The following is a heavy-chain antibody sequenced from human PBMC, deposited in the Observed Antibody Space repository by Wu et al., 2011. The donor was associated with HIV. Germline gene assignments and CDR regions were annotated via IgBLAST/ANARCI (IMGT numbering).Heavy chain of an antibody. CDR3: ARDPSRDSSGYYSYFDY. D-gene: IGHD3-22*01. V-gene: IGHV1-69*05. CDR2: IIPLLGTL. CDR1: GGSFKTYA. J-gene: IGHJ4*02. Sequence: QVQLVQSGPEVKKPGSSVKVSCQASGGSFKTYAVSWVRQAPGQGLEWMGGIIPLLGTLNYAQRFQGRVTMTTDESTNTAYMELTTLRSEDTALYYCARDPSRDSSGYYSYFDYWGQGTLVTVSS.